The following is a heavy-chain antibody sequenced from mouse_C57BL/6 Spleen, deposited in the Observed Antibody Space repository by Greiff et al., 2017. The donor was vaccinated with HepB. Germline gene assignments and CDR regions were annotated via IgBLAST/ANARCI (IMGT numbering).Heavy chain of an antibody. V-gene: IGHV1-26*01. Sequence: VQLQQSGPELVKPGASVKISCKASGYTFTDYYMNWVKQSHGKSLEWIGDINPNNGGTSYNQKFKGKATLTVDKSSSTAYMELRSLTSEDSAVYYCAPGRRYFDYWGQGTTLTVSS. CDR3: APGRRYFDY. CDR2: INPNNGGT. D-gene: IGHD3-3*01. J-gene: IGHJ2*01. CDR1: GYTFTDYY.